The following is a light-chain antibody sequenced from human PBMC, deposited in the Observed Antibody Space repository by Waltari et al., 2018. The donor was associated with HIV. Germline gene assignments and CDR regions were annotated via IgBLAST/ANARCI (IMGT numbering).Light chain of an antibody. J-gene: IGLJ3*02. CDR1: ALPDQY. CDR3: QSVDSSATYWV. V-gene: IGLV3-25*03. Sequence: SYELRQPPSVSVSPGQTARITCSGDALPDQYVYWYQQKPGQAPLLVIFKDSERPSGIPDRFSGSSSGTTVTLTVTGVQAEDEADYYCQSVDSSATYWVFGGGTKLTVL. CDR2: KDS.